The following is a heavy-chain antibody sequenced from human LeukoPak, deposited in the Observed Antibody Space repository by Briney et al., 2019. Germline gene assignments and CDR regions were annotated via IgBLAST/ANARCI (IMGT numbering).Heavy chain of an antibody. Sequence: PSQTLSLTCTVSGGSISSSSYYWGWIRQPPGKGLECIGSSYYSGSTYYNPSLKSRVTISVDTSKNQFSLKLSSVTAADTAVYYCAREAPVVAATPAAFNYWGQGTLVTVSS. V-gene: IGHV4-39*07. CDR3: AREAPVVAATPAAFNY. CDR2: SYYSGST. J-gene: IGHJ4*02. CDR1: GGSISSSSYY. D-gene: IGHD2-15*01.